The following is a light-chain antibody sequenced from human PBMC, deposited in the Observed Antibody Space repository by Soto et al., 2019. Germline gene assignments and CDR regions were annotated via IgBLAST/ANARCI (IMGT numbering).Light chain of an antibody. CDR2: GAS. Sequence: ERVMTSLAATLFVSPGERAALSCSASQSVSGNLAWYQQTPGQAPRLLIYGASTRATGIPARFSGSGFGTEFTLTNSSLKSEDFAVYYCQQYNYRPPAFGQGTRLEIK. V-gene: IGKV3-15*01. CDR3: QQYNYRPPA. J-gene: IGKJ5*01. CDR1: QSVSGN.